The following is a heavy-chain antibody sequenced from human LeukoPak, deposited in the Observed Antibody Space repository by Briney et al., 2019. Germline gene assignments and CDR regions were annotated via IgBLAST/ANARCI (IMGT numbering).Heavy chain of an antibody. Sequence: GGSLRLSCAASGFTFGDYAMLWVRQAPGKGLEWVSGISWNSETKAYADSVNGRFTVSRDNAKNSLYLQMDSLKTEDTALYYSVKDFGGGYQYYALDVWGQGTTVTVSS. CDR1: GFTFGDYA. V-gene: IGHV3-9*01. CDR3: VKDFGGGYQYYALDV. J-gene: IGHJ6*02. D-gene: IGHD3-3*01. CDR2: ISWNSETK.